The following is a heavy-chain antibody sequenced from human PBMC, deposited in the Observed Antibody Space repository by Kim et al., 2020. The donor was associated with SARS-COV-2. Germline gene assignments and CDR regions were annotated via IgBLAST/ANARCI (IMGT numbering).Heavy chain of an antibody. CDR3: AREYTLTVLDY. CDR1: GDRVSSNRAA. J-gene: IGHJ4*02. V-gene: IGHV6-1*01. D-gene: IGHD2-2*02. CDR2: TYYRSKWYN. Sequence: SQTLSLTCAISGDRVSSNRAAWNWLRQSPSRGLEWLGRTYYRSKWYNDYAVSVKSRITINPDTSKNQFSLQLNSVTPEDTALYYCAREYTLTVLDYWGQGTLVTVSS.